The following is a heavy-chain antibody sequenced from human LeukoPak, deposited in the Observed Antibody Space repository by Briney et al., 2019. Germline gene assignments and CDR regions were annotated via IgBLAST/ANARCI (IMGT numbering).Heavy chain of an antibody. V-gene: IGHV3-23*01. J-gene: IGHJ4*02. CDR3: AKDLNIYYDSSGYYN. CDR2: ISGSGGST. CDR1: GFTFSSYA. D-gene: IGHD3-22*01. Sequence: GGSLRLSCAASGFTFSSYAMSWVRQAPGKGLEWISAISGSGGSTYYADSVKGRFTISRDNSKNTLYLQMNSLRAEDTAVYYCAKDLNIYYDSSGYYNWGQGTLVTVSS.